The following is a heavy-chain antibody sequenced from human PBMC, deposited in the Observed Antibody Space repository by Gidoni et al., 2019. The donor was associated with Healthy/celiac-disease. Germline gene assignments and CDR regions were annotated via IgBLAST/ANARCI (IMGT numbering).Heavy chain of an antibody. Sequence: EVQLVESGGGLVKPGGSLRLSCPASGFTFSSYSMNWVRQAPGKGLEWVLSMSSSSSYIYYADSVKGRFTISRDNAKNSLYLQMNSLRAEDTAVYYCAREGRNNGVVTPYFDYWGQGTLVTVSS. CDR3: AREGRNNGVVTPYFDY. J-gene: IGHJ4*02. CDR1: GFTFSSYS. CDR2: MSSSSSYI. V-gene: IGHV3-21*01. D-gene: IGHD2-15*01.